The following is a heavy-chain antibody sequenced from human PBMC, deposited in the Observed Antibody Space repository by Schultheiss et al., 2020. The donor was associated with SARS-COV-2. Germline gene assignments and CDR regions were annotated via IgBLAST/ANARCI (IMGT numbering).Heavy chain of an antibody. CDR3: AKVKGGNLDY. Sequence: SETLSLTCTVSGGSISSYYWSWIRQPPGKGLEWIGYIYYSGSTNYNPSLKSRVTISVDKSKNQFSLKLTSVTAADTAVYYCAKVKGGNLDYWGQGTLVTVSS. J-gene: IGHJ4*02. V-gene: IGHV4-59*12. D-gene: IGHD3-16*01. CDR1: GGSISSYY. CDR2: IYYSGST.